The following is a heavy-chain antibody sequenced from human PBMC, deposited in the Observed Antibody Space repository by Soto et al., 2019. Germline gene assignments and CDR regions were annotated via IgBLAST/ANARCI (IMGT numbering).Heavy chain of an antibody. D-gene: IGHD2-8*01. CDR3: RVTGVSEVDY. Sequence: QVQLVQSGAEVKKPGASVKVSCRTSGYTFSGFYIHWVRQAPGQGLESMGWIYPDSGGTDYAQKFQGRVTKTRDTSNSTAYMELSRLRSDDTAVYYCRVTGVSEVDYWGQGTLVTVSS. CDR1: GYTFSGFY. V-gene: IGHV1-2*02. CDR2: IYPDSGGT. J-gene: IGHJ4*02.